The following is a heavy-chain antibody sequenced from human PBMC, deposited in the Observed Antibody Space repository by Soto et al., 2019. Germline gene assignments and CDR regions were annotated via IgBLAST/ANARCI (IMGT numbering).Heavy chain of an antibody. CDR3: ARDQIEANPYYYGMDV. Sequence: SVKVSCKASGYTFTGYYMHWVRQAPGQGLEWMGWINPNSGGTNYAQKFQGRVTMTRDTSISKAYMELSRLRSDDTAVYYCARDQIEANPYYYGMDVWGQGNTVTVSS. D-gene: IGHD1-26*01. V-gene: IGHV1-2*02. CDR2: INPNSGGT. J-gene: IGHJ6*02. CDR1: GYTFTGYY.